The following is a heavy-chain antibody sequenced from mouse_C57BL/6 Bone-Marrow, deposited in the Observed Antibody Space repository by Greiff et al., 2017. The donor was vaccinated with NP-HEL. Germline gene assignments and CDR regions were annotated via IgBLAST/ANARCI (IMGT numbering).Heavy chain of an antibody. J-gene: IGHJ1*03. Sequence: VQLQQSGPELVKPGASVKISCKASGYAFSSSWMNWVKQRPGKGLEWIGRIYPGDGDTNYNGKFKGKATLTADKSSSTAYMQLSSLTSEDSAVYFCAGTTGTSWYFDVWGTGTTVTVSS. V-gene: IGHV1-82*01. D-gene: IGHD4-1*01. CDR1: GYAFSSSW. CDR3: AGTTGTSWYFDV. CDR2: IYPGDGDT.